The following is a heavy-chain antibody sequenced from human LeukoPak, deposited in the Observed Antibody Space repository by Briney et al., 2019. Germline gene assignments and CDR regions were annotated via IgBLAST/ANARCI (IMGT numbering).Heavy chain of an antibody. CDR2: IYTSGST. Sequence: PSETLSLTCTVSGGSMSYDYWSWIQQTPGMRLEWIGYIYTSGSTRYNPSLKSRVTISVDTSKNHFSLRLRSVTAADTAVCYCARHFRRDYSASGASQYYHYIDVWGKGTTVTVSS. V-gene: IGHV4-4*09. J-gene: IGHJ6*03. CDR1: GGSMSYDY. CDR3: ARHFRRDYSASGASQYYHYIDV. D-gene: IGHD3-10*01.